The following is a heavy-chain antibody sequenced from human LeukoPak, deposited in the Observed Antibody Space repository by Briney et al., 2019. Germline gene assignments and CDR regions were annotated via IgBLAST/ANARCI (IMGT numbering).Heavy chain of an antibody. V-gene: IGHV1-18*01. CDR3: ARKLYDSSRYGQTYYFDN. Sequence: GASVNVSCKASGYTFTSYGISWVRQAPGQGLEWMGWISPYNGNTDHAQKFQGRVTMTTDTFTSTAYMDLRSLRSDDTAVYYCARKLYDSSRYGQTYYFDNWGQGTLVTVSS. CDR1: GYTFTSYG. J-gene: IGHJ4*02. D-gene: IGHD3-22*01. CDR2: ISPYNGNT.